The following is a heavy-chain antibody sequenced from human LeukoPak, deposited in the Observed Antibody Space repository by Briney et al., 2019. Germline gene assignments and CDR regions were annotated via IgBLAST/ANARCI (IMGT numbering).Heavy chain of an antibody. Sequence: GGSLRLSCAASTFPFSTYWMSWFRQAPGKGLEWVANIKQDGSEKYSVDSVKGRFTISRDNAKNSLYLQMNSLRAEDTAVYYCARGSGQWLDRWGQGTLVTVSS. V-gene: IGHV3-7*01. J-gene: IGHJ4*02. D-gene: IGHD6-19*01. CDR3: ARGSGQWLDR. CDR1: TFPFSTYW. CDR2: IKQDGSEK.